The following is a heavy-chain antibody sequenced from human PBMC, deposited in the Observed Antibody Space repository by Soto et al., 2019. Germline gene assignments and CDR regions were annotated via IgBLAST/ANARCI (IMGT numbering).Heavy chain of an antibody. J-gene: IGHJ5*02. D-gene: IGHD3-3*01. CDR1: GFTFSSYD. V-gene: IGHV3-13*01. CDR2: IGTAGDT. CDR3: ARGSYRPYYHFWSGYYTYPWFDT. Sequence: GGSLRLSCAASGFTFSSYDMHWVRQATGKGLEWVSAIGTAGDTYYPGSVKGRFTISRENAKNSLYLQMNSLRAGDTAVYYCARGSYRPYYHFWSGYYTYPWFDTLCQGTLVTVSS.